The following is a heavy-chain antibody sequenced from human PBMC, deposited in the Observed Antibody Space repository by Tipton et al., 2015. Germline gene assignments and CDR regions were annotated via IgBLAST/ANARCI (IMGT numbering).Heavy chain of an antibody. CDR2: MSSSGRAI. Sequence: SLRLSCAASGFTFGDYYMSWIRQAPGKGLEWVSYMSSSGRAIHYADSVKGRFTISRDNAKNSLYLQMNSLRAEDTAIYYCARDQARLGYCHSSRCYPKSLDYWGQGTLVTVSS. CDR3: ARDQARLGYCHSSRCYPKSLDY. J-gene: IGHJ4*02. CDR1: GFTFGDYY. V-gene: IGHV3-11*01. D-gene: IGHD2-2*01.